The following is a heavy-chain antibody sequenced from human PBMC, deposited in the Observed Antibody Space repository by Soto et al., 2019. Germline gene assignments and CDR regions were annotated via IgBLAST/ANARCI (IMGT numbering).Heavy chain of an antibody. CDR3: ARGGYNWNDVTDY. CDR2: IYYRGST. D-gene: IGHD1-20*01. CDR1: GGSISNYY. J-gene: IGHJ4*02. Sequence: SETLSLTCIVSGGSISNYYWSWIRQPPGKGLEWIGYIYYRGSTNYNPSLKSRVTISVDTSKNQFSLKLSSVTAADTAVCYCARGGYNWNDVTDYWGQGTLVTVSS. V-gene: IGHV4-59*01.